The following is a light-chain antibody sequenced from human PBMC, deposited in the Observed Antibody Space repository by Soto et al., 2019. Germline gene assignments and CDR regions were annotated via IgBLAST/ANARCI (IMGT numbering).Light chain of an antibody. Sequence: EIVLTQSPGTLSLSAGERATLSCRASQRISTSYLARYQQKPGRAPRVLVYGTSTRATGIPSRFSGSGSGTDFTLTISRLEPEDFAVYYCQQYGDSPFTFGPGTKVDIK. CDR2: GTS. J-gene: IGKJ3*01. CDR1: QRISTSY. V-gene: IGKV3-20*01. CDR3: QQYGDSPFT.